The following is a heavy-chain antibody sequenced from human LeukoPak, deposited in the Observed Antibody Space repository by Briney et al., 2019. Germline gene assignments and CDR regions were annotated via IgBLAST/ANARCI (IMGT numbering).Heavy chain of an antibody. J-gene: IGHJ5*02. Sequence: SETLSLTCTVSGGSISSSSYYWGWIRQPPGKGLEWIGSIYYSGSTYYNPSLKSRVTISVDTSKNQFSLKLSSVTAADTAVYYCASKGSGWYAYNWFDPWGQGTLVTVSS. D-gene: IGHD6-19*01. CDR1: GGSISSSSYY. CDR2: IYYSGST. V-gene: IGHV4-39*07. CDR3: ASKGSGWYAYNWFDP.